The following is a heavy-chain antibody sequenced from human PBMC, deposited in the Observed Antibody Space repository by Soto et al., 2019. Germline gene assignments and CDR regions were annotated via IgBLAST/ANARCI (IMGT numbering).Heavy chain of an antibody. D-gene: IGHD3-10*01. CDR3: ARDLRFRGPYGMDV. CDR1: GGSISSYY. J-gene: IGHJ6*02. Sequence: SETLSLTCTVSGGSISSYYWSWIRQPPGKGLEWIGYIYYSGSTNYNPSLKSRVTISVDTSKNQFSLKLSSVTAADTAVYYCARDLRFRGPYGMDVWGQGTTVTVSS. V-gene: IGHV4-59*01. CDR2: IYYSGST.